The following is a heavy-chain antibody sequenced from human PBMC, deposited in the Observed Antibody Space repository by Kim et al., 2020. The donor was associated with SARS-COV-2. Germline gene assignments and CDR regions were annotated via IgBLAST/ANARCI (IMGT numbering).Heavy chain of an antibody. CDR2: ISSNGGTT. J-gene: IGHJ4*02. CDR3: ARVESGERYFDY. CDR1: GFTFSSFA. Sequence: GGSLRLSCAASGFTFSSFAMHWVRQAPGKGLEYVSAISSNGGTTYYANSVKGRFTISRDNSKNTLYLQMGSLRAEDMAVYYCARVESGERYFDYWGQGTLVTVSS. D-gene: IGHD3-16*01. V-gene: IGHV3-64*01.